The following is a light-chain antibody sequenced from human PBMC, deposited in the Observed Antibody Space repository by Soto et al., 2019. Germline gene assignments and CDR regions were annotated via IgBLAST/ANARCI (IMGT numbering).Light chain of an antibody. CDR2: KAS. J-gene: IGKJ3*01. V-gene: IGKV1-5*03. CDR1: QSISSW. CDR3: QQYNSYPLP. Sequence: DIQMTQSPSTLSASVGDRVTITCRASQSISSWLAWYQQRPGKAPKLLIYKASNLESGVPSRFSGSRSGTEFTLTISSLQPDDFAPYYCQQYNSYPLPFGPGTKVDIK.